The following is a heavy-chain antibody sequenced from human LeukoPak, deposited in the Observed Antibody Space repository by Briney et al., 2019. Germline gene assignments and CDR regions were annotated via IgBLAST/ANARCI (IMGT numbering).Heavy chain of an antibody. CDR3: ARGLRDGYTPA. V-gene: IGHV4-34*01. J-gene: IGHJ5*02. Sequence: PSETLSLTCAVYGGSFSGYYWSWIRQPPGKGLEWIGEINHSGSTNYNPSLKSRATISVDTSKNQFSLKLSSVTAADTAVYYCARGLRDGYTPAWGQGTLVTVSS. D-gene: IGHD5-24*01. CDR1: GGSFSGYY. CDR2: INHSGST.